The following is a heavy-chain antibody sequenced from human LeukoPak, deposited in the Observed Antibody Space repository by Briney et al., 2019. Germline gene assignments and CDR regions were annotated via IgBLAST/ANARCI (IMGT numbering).Heavy chain of an antibody. V-gene: IGHV3-30*18. CDR2: ISYDGSNK. CDR1: GFTFSSYG. J-gene: IGHJ4*02. Sequence: SCXXXGFTFSSYGMHWVRQAPGKGLEWVAVISYDGSNKYYADSVKGRFTISRDNSKNTLYLQMNSLRAEDTAVYYCAKAHYSGWYAGIDYWGQGTLVTVSS. CDR3: AKAHYSGWYAGIDY. D-gene: IGHD6-19*01.